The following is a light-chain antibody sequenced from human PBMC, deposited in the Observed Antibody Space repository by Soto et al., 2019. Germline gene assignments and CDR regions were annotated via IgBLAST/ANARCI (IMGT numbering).Light chain of an antibody. CDR1: RSDVGSYKL. J-gene: IGLJ7*01. V-gene: IGLV2-23*02. CDR2: EVS. CDR3: CSYSGTSTHSV. Sequence: QSAQTQPASVSGSPGQSITISCTGTRSDVGSYKLVSWYQQHPGKAPKLMISEVSKRPSGISDRFSGSKSGSTASLTITGLQAEDEADYYCCSYSGTSTHSVFGGGTQLTVL.